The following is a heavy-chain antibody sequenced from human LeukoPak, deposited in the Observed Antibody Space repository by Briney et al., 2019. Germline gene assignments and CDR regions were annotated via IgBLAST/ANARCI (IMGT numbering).Heavy chain of an antibody. CDR1: GGSISSSSYY. CDR3: ARTPMVRGVIRTSFYYFDY. J-gene: IGHJ4*02. Sequence: PSETLSLTCTVSGGSISSSSYYWGWIRQPPGKGLEWIGSIYYSGSTYYNPSLKSRVTISVDTSKNQFSLKLSSVTAADTAVYYCARTPMVRGVIRTSFYYFDYWGQGTLVTVSS. CDR2: IYYSGST. D-gene: IGHD3-10*01. V-gene: IGHV4-39*07.